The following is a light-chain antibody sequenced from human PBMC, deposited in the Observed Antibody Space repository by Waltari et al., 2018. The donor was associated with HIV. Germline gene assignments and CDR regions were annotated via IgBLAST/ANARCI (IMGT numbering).Light chain of an antibody. J-gene: IGLJ1*01. CDR1: NGDVGTSKY. V-gene: IGLV2-11*01. CDR3: CSYAGSYSFV. CDR2: DVS. Sequence: QSALTQPRSVSGSPGQSVTISCPGTNGDVGTSKYVSWYQQFPGKAPKLLIFDVSKRPSGVPDRFSGSKSGNTASLTVSGLQTEDEADYYCCSYAGSYSFVFGTGTKVTVL.